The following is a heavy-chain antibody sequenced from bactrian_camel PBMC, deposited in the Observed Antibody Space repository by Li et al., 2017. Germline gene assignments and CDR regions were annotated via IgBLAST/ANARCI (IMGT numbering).Heavy chain of an antibody. D-gene: IGHD7*01. V-gene: IGHV3S45*01. CDR2: IRRDGGET. Sequence: HVQLVESGGGSVQAGGSLRLSCKVSGHSRGSNCVGWYRLPPGRAPAEREGIAAIRRDGGETWYAASVKGRFTISRDSAKQTLYLQMNSLKPDDTAMYYCAAVRCVADYILTRGGPKPYVYNLWGQGTQVTVS. CDR3: AAVRCVADYILTRGGPKPYVYNL. CDR1: GHSRGSNC. J-gene: IGHJ4*01.